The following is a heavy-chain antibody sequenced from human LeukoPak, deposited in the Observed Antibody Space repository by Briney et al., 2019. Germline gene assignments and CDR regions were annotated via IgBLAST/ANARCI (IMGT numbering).Heavy chain of an antibody. Sequence: SETLSLTCAVYGGSFSGYYWSWIRQPPGKGLEWIGEINHSGSTNYNPSLKSRVTISVDTSKNQFSLKLSSVTAADTAVYYCARAPSATVVTPSADAFDIWGQGTMVAVSS. D-gene: IGHD4-17*01. J-gene: IGHJ3*02. V-gene: IGHV4-34*01. CDR3: ARAPSATVVTPSADAFDI. CDR1: GGSFSGYY. CDR2: INHSGST.